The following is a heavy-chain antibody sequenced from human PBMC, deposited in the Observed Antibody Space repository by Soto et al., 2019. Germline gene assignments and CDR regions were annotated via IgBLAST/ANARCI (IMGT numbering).Heavy chain of an antibody. CDR2: ISGSGRNT. D-gene: IGHD3-3*01. Sequence: EVQMLESGGGLVQPGGSLRLSCAASGFTFNTYAMSWVRQAPGKGLEWVSAISGSGRNTSVADSVRGRFTVSRDNSKNTVCLQMNGLTAEDTAVYYCAKDRGGFLEWVLRNYGMDVWGQGTTVTVSA. V-gene: IGHV3-23*01. CDR3: AKDRGGFLEWVLRNYGMDV. J-gene: IGHJ6*01. CDR1: GFTFNTYA.